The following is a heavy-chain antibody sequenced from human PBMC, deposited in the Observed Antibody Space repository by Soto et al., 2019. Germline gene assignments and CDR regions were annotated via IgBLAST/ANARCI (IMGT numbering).Heavy chain of an antibody. D-gene: IGHD5-12*01. V-gene: IGHV4-59*01. CDR3: ERAGGSGYPYNWFEP. J-gene: IGHJ5*02. CDR1: GGSIRSYY. CDR2: IYYSGST. Sequence: SETLSLTCSVSGGSIRSYYWSWIRQPPGKGLECIGYIYYSGSTNYNPSLKSRVTISVDTSKNQFSLKLSSVTAADTAVYYCERAGGSGYPYNWFEPWGQGTLVTVSS.